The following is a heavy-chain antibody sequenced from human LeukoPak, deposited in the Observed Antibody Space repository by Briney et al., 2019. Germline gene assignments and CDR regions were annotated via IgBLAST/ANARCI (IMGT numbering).Heavy chain of an antibody. CDR3: AREEYSSGWYADY. Sequence: SETLSLTCAVSGFSISNGYHWGWIRQSPGMGLEWIGNIYHSGNAYYNPSLKSRVTISVDTSKNQFSLKLSSVTAADTAVYYCAREEYSSGWYADYWGQGTLVTVSS. V-gene: IGHV4-38-2*02. CDR2: IYHSGNA. CDR1: GFSISNGYH. D-gene: IGHD6-19*01. J-gene: IGHJ4*02.